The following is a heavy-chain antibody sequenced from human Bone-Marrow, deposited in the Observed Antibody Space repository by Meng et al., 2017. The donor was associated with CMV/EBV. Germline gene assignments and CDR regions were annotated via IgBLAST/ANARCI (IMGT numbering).Heavy chain of an antibody. CDR1: GGSFSGYY. CDR2: INHSGST. CDR3: ARSRSGDFDY. D-gene: IGHD2-21*01. J-gene: IGHJ4*02. Sequence: GSLRLSCAVYGGSFSGYYWSWIRQPPGKGLEWIGEINHSGSTNYNPSLKSRVTISVDTSKNQFSLKLSSVTAADTAVYYCARSRSGDFDYWGQGTLVTVSS. V-gene: IGHV4-34*01.